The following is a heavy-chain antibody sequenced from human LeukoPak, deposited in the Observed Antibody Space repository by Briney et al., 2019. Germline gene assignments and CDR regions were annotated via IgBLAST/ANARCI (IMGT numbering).Heavy chain of an antibody. Sequence: SVKVSCKASGGTFSSYAISWVRQAPGQGLEWMGRIIPIFGTANYAQKFQGRVTITTDESTSTAYMELSGLRSEDTAVYYCARVNGDYGYFDYWGQGTLVTVSS. D-gene: IGHD4-17*01. J-gene: IGHJ4*02. V-gene: IGHV1-69*05. CDR2: IIPIFGTA. CDR1: GGTFSSYA. CDR3: ARVNGDYGYFDY.